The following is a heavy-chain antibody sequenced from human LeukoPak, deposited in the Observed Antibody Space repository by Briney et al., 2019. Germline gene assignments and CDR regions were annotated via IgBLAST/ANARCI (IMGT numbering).Heavy chain of an antibody. Sequence: PGGSLRLSCAASGFTFSRFWMSWVRQAPGKGLEWVANIKQDGSEKYYVDSVKGRFTISRDNSKNTLYLQMNSLRAEDTAVYYCAKDGSGTTYYYYMDVWGKGTTVTISS. CDR2: IKQDGSEK. CDR3: AKDGSGTTYYYYMDV. V-gene: IGHV3-7*01. CDR1: GFTFSRFW. D-gene: IGHD3-10*01. J-gene: IGHJ6*03.